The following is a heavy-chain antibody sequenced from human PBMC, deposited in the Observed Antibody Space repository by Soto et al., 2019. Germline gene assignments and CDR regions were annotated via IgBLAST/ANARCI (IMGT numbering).Heavy chain of an antibody. J-gene: IGHJ4*02. CDR1: GGTFSNDI. D-gene: IGHD5-12*01. Sequence: QVQLVQSGAEVKKPGSSVKVSCESSGGTFSNDIITWVRQAPGQGLEWMGRIVLLLNIANYAQKFQGRVTITAAKSTGTAYMDLNSLTSEDTAAYYCVKNSPIGSTFSGYDGIDYWGQGTLVTVSS. CDR2: IVLLLNIA. CDR3: VKNSPIGSTFSGYDGIDY. V-gene: IGHV1-69*02.